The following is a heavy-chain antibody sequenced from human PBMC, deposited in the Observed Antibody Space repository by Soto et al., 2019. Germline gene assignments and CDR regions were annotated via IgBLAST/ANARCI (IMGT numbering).Heavy chain of an antibody. Sequence: QVQLVQSGTEVKKPGSSVKVSCKASGDTFSFYTINWVRQAPGLGLEWVGRINPIVSMSNYAQKCQGRVSRTGDKSTSTAYIELRSLRSDDTAMYFCAASYGSGYRAFDYWGQGALVIVSS. CDR3: AASYGSGYRAFDY. D-gene: IGHD3-10*01. V-gene: IGHV1-69*02. J-gene: IGHJ4*02. CDR2: INPIVSMS. CDR1: GDTFSFYT.